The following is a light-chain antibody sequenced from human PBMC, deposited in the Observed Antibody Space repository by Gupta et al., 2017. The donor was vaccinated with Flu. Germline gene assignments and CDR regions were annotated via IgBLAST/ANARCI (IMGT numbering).Light chain of an antibody. Sequence: TDRITCGANDSGSKREDWYQQKPGQAHVVGFYDDSNRHAGIPERISGANTGNTANLTRITVEAGDEAYYYSQVCENTSNQHHYVFGTGTKVTVL. V-gene: IGLV3-21*02. CDR3: QVCENTSNQHHYV. J-gene: IGLJ1*01. CDR2: DDS. CDR1: DSGSKR.